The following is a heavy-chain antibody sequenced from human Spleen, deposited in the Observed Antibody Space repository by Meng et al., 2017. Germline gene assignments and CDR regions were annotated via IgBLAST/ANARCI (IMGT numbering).Heavy chain of an antibody. V-gene: IGHV4-30-4*01. CDR3: ARVSKRSSSWHFDY. J-gene: IGHJ4*02. Sequence: QVQLQESGPGLVKPSQTLSLTCSVSGVSISSDYNWSWIRQSPGKGLEWIGYIYYSGSTDYNPSLKSRVTISVDTSKNQFSLKLSSVTAADTAVYYCARVSKRSSSWHFDYWGQGTLVTVSS. CDR2: IYYSGST. D-gene: IGHD6-13*01. CDR1: GVSISSDYN.